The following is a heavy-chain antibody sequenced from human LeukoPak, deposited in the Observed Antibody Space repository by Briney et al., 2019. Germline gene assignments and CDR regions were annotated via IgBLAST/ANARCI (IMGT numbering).Heavy chain of an antibody. Sequence: PGGSLRLSCAASGFTFSSYWMHWVRQAPGKGLVWVSRINSDGSDISYADSVKGRFTISRDNSKNTLYLQMNSLRAEDTAVYYCAKAHKSATTASHFDYWGRGTLVTVSS. CDR2: INSDGSDI. D-gene: IGHD4-11*01. J-gene: IGHJ4*02. V-gene: IGHV3-74*01. CDR3: AKAHKSATTASHFDY. CDR1: GFTFSSYW.